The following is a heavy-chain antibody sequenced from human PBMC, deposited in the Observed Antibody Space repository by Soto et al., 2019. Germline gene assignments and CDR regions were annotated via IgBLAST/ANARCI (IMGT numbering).Heavy chain of an antibody. CDR2: FEPEDEVK. CDR1: GYTLKELA. V-gene: IGHV1-24*01. D-gene: IGHD3-9*01. CDR3: ARHSPDFDWLSQFDY. J-gene: IGHJ4*02. Sequence: ASVKVSCKVSGYTLKELAMNWVRQSPGKGLEWMAGFEPEDEVKMYAPNFQGRLTMTEDTTADTAYMELSGLTSGDTAVYYCARHSPDFDWLSQFDYWGQGTLVTVSS.